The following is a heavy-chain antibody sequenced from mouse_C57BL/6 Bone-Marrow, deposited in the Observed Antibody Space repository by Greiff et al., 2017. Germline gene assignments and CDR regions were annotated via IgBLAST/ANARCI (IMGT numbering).Heavy chain of an antibody. D-gene: IGHD2-12*01. CDR1: GYTFTDYN. J-gene: IGHJ2*01. CDR3: AKLLRGY. CDR2: ITPNNGGT. Sequence: VQLKQSGPELVKPGASVKIPCKASGYTFTDYNMDWVKQSHGKSLEWIGDITPNNGGTIYNQKFKGKATLTVDKSSSTAYMELHSLTSEDTAVYYCAKLLRGYWGQGTTLTVSS. V-gene: IGHV1-18*01.